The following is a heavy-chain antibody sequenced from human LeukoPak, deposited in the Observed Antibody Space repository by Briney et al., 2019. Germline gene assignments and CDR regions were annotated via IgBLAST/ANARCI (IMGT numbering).Heavy chain of an antibody. J-gene: IGHJ4*02. V-gene: IGHV1-2*02. CDR1: GYTFTGYY. CDR3: ARDRGGDFWSGYQDY. Sequence: ASVNVSCKASGYTFTGYYMHWVRQAPGQGLEWMGWINPNSGGTNYAQKLQGRVTMTRDTSISTAYMERSRLRSDDTAVYYCARDRGGDFWSGYQDYWGQGTMVTVSS. D-gene: IGHD3-3*01. CDR2: INPNSGGT.